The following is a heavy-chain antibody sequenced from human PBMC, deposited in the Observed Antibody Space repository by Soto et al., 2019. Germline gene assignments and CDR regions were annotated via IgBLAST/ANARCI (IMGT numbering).Heavy chain of an antibody. CDR3: AKSWFGELSPFDY. CDR2: ISGSGATT. J-gene: IGHJ4*02. Sequence: EVQLLESGGGLEQPGGSLRLSCAASAFTFSSYAMSWVRQAPGKGLDWVSTISGSGATTYYADSVKGRFTISRDNSKNTLYLQMTSLRAEDTAVYYCAKSWFGELSPFDYWGRGTLVTVSS. V-gene: IGHV3-23*01. D-gene: IGHD3-10*01. CDR1: AFTFSSYA.